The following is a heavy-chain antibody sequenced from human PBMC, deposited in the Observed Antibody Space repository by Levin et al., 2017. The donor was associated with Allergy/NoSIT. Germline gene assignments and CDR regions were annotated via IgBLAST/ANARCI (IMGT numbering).Heavy chain of an antibody. V-gene: IGHV3-23*01. Sequence: PGGSLRLFCTASGLIFRNYAMTWVRQAPGKALEWVSTVSGNGGETFYTDSVKGRFTISRDNSKDTVNLQMNSLRAEDTAVYYCAKGGHFSPYDYWGQGVLVTVSS. CDR2: VSGNGGET. J-gene: IGHJ4*02. CDR3: AKGGHFSPYDY. CDR1: GLIFRNYA. D-gene: IGHD3-3*02.